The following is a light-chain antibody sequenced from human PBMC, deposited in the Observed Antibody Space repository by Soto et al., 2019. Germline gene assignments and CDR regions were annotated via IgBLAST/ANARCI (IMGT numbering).Light chain of an antibody. Sequence: QAASVSASPGQSITISCTGGKNDIGSSDYVSWYQQHSGKAPKLIIYGVSNRPSGTSDRFSGSKSGNTASLTISGLQADDEADYYCSSSTSSNTLVFGGGTKLTVL. J-gene: IGLJ3*02. V-gene: IGLV2-14*01. CDR1: KNDIGSSDY. CDR2: GVS. CDR3: SSSTSSNTLV.